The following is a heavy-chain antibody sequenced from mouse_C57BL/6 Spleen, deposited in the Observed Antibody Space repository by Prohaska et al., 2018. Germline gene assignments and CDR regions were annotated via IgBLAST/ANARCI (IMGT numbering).Heavy chain of an antibody. J-gene: IGHJ4*01. CDR2: INPNNGGT. CDR3: ARVGVGRRMDY. V-gene: IGHV1-18*01. D-gene: IGHD4-1*01. CDR1: N. Sequence: NMDWVKQSHGKSLEWIGDINPNNGGTIYNQKFKGKATLTVDKSSSTAYMELRSLTSEDTAVYYCARVGVGRRMDYWGQGTSVTVSS.